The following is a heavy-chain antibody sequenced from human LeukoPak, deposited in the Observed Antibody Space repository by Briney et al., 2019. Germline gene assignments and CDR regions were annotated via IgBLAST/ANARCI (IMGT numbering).Heavy chain of an antibody. V-gene: IGHV3-23*01. Sequence: PGGSLRLSCAASGFTFSSYAMSWVRQAPGKGLEWVSAISGSGGSTYYADSVKGRFTISRDNSKNTLYLQMSSLRAEDTAVYYCAKDRGATIIVVVIDAFDIWGQGTMVTVSS. J-gene: IGHJ3*02. D-gene: IGHD3-22*01. CDR2: ISGSGGST. CDR3: AKDRGATIIVVVIDAFDI. CDR1: GFTFSSYA.